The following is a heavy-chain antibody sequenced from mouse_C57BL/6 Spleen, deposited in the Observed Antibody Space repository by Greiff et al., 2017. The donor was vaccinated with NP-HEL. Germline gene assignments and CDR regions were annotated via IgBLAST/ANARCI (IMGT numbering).Heavy chain of an antibody. V-gene: IGHV5-4*03. J-gene: IGHJ1*03. CDR1: GFTFSSYA. CDR2: ISDGGSYT. CDR3: ARVGEYYYGSSYRYWYFDV. D-gene: IGHD1-1*01. Sequence: EVKLQESGGGLVKPGGSLKLSCAASGFTFSSYAMSWVRQTPEKRLEWVATISDGGSYTYYPDNVKGRFTISRDNAKNNLYLQMSHLKSEDTAMYYCARVGEYYYGSSYRYWYFDVWGTGTTVTVSS.